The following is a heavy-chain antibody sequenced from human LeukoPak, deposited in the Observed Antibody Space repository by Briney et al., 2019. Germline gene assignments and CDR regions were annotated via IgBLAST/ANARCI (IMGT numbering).Heavy chain of an antibody. J-gene: IGHJ4*02. CDR1: GDSISSDIW. CDR3: ARSQIPLLSVAVAPYYFDY. V-gene: IGHV4-4*02. CDR2: IYHSGST. Sequence: SETLSLTCAVSGDSISSDIWWSWVRQPPGKGLEWIGEIYHSGSTNYNPSLKSRVTISVDRSKNQFSLKLSSVTAADTAVYYCARSQIPLLSVAVAPYYFDYWGQGTLVTVSS. D-gene: IGHD6-19*01.